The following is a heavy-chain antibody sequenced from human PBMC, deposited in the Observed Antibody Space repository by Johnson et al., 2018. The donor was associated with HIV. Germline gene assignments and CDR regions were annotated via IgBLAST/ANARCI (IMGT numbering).Heavy chain of an antibody. V-gene: IGHV3-20*04. CDR2: INWHGGST. CDR1: GFTFYNYA. Sequence: VQLVESGGGVVRPGGSLRLSCAASGFTFYNYAMSWVRQTPGKGLEWVSGINWHGGSTGYADSVKGRFTVSRYNSKNTLDLQMSSLRPDDTAMYYCASEAKHHVGANRVSSFDIWGQGTMVTVSS. J-gene: IGHJ3*02. CDR3: ASEAKHHVGANRVSSFDI. D-gene: IGHD1-26*01.